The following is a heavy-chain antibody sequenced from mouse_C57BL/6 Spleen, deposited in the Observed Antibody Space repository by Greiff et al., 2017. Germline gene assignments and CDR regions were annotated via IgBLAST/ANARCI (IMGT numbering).Heavy chain of an antibody. V-gene: IGHV1-72*01. Sequence: QVQLQQPGAELVKPGASVKLSCKASGYTFTSYWMHWVKQRPGRGLEWIGRIDPNSGGTKYNEKFKSKATLTVDKPSSTAYMQLSSLTSEDSAVDYGASGGHYDYDEGVADWGQGTLVTVSA. CDR3: ASGGHYDYDEGVAD. D-gene: IGHD2-4*01. CDR2: IDPNSGGT. CDR1: GYTFTSYW. J-gene: IGHJ3*01.